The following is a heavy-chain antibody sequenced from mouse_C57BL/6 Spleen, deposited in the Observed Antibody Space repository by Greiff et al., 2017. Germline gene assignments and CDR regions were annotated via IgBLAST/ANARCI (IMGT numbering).Heavy chain of an antibody. D-gene: IGHD2-1*01. V-gene: IGHV5-6*01. J-gene: IGHJ2*01. CDR2: ISSGGGYT. CDR1: GFTFSSYG. Sequence: EVQVVESGGDLVKPGGSLKLSCAASGFTFSSYGMSWVRQTPDKRLEWVATISSGGGYTYYPDSVKGRFTISRDNAKNTLYLQMSSLKSEDTAMYYCARQVYGNYLDYWGQGTTLTVSS. CDR3: ARQVYGNYLDY.